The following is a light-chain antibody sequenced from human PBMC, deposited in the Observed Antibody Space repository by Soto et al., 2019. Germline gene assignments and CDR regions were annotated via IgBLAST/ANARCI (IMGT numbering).Light chain of an antibody. CDR2: DAS. J-gene: IGKJ1*01. CDR3: QQYNSYPWT. V-gene: IGKV1-5*01. CDR1: QSISGW. Sequence: DIQMTHAPSTLSASVVDRVSITFRASQSISGWLAWYQQKQGKAPKLLIYDASSLESGVPSRFSGSGSGKEFTLAIRSLQHDDFETYYCQQYNSYPWTCGHGPKGDIK.